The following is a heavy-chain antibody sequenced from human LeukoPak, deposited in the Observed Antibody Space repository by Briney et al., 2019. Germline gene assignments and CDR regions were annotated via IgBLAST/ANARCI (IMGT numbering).Heavy chain of an antibody. D-gene: IGHD5-18*01. CDR3: ARDSDHTSMLFKGFDY. J-gene: IGHJ4*02. V-gene: IGHV4-38-2*02. CDR1: GYSISSGYY. CDR2: IHQSGST. Sequence: KTSETLSLTCTVSGYSISSGYYWGWIRQPPGKGLEWIGNIHQSGSTYYNPSVKSRVSISMDTSKNQFSLKLNSVTAADTAVYYCARDSDHTSMLFKGFDYWGQGTLVTVSS.